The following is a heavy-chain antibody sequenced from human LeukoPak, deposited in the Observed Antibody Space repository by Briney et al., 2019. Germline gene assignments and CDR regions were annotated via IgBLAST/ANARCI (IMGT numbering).Heavy chain of an antibody. D-gene: IGHD3-10*01. V-gene: IGHV4-61*01. CDR3: ARVPPIFYGSGSQGAFDI. J-gene: IGHJ3*02. Sequence: PSETLSLTCTVSGGSISSGSYYWSWIRQPPGKGLEWIGYIYYSGSTNYNPSLKSRVTISVDTSKNQFSLKLSSVTAADTAVYYCARVPPIFYGSGSQGAFDIWGQGTMVTVSS. CDR1: GGSISSGSYY. CDR2: IYYSGST.